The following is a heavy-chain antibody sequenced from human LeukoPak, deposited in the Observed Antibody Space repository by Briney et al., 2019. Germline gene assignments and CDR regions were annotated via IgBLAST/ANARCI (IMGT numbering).Heavy chain of an antibody. CDR3: ARGRSSSGHPIPY. V-gene: IGHV4-34*01. Sequence: SETLSLTCAVYGGSFSGYYWSGIRQPPGKGLEWIGEINHSGSTNYNPSLKSRVTISVDTSKNQFSLKLSSVTAADTAAYYCARGRSSSGHPIPYWGQGTLVTVSS. J-gene: IGHJ4*02. CDR2: INHSGST. D-gene: IGHD6-6*01. CDR1: GGSFSGYY.